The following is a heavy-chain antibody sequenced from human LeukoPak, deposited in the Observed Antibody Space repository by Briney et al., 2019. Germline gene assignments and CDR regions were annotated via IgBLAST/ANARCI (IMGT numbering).Heavy chain of an antibody. J-gene: IGHJ4*02. CDR3: ARGSDSGWYIFAY. Sequence: SETLSLTCTVSGGSITSYYWSWIRQPPGRGLEWLGYIYYSGSANYNPSLKSRVTISLDTSKSQFSLKVSSVNAADTAVYYCARGSDSGWYIFAYWGQGTLVTVSS. V-gene: IGHV4-59*01. CDR1: GGSITSYY. D-gene: IGHD6-19*01. CDR2: IYYSGSA.